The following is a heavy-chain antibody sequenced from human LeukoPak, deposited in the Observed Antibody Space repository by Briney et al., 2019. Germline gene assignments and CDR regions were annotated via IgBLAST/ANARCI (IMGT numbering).Heavy chain of an antibody. D-gene: IGHD6-19*01. Sequence: NPSETLSLTCTVSGGSISSYYWSWIRQPPGKGLEWIGYIYYSGSTDYNPSPKSRVTISVDTSKNQFSLKLSSVTAADTAVYYCARAKGWMLLYYYYGMDVWGQGTTVTVSS. CDR3: ARAKGWMLLYYYYGMDV. V-gene: IGHV4-59*01. CDR2: IYYSGST. CDR1: GGSISSYY. J-gene: IGHJ6*02.